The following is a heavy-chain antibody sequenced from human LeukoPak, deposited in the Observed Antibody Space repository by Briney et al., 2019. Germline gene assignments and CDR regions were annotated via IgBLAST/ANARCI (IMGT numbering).Heavy chain of an antibody. V-gene: IGHV1-2*02. J-gene: IGHJ4*02. CDR2: INPNSGGS. Sequence: ASVKVPCKASGYTFTDYYIHWVRQAPGQGLEWMGWINPNSGGSKYAQKFQDRVTMTRDTSISTAYMELRRLRSDDTAVYYCARDPRSSSLGAIRNWGQGTLVTVSS. CDR3: ARDPRSSSLGAIRN. D-gene: IGHD6-13*01. CDR1: GYTFTDYY.